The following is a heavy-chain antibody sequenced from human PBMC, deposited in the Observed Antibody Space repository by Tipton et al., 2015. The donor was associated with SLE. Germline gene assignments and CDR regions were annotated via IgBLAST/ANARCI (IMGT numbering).Heavy chain of an antibody. CDR3: ARDSSGWYGH. D-gene: IGHD6-19*01. CDR2: INHSGST. Sequence: TLSLTCAVYGGSFSGYYWNWIRHPPGKGLEWIGEINHSGSTNYNPSLKSRVTISVDTSKNQFSLKLSSVTAADTAVYYCARDSSGWYGHWGQGTRVTVSS. J-gene: IGHJ5*02. V-gene: IGHV4-34*01. CDR1: GGSFSGYY.